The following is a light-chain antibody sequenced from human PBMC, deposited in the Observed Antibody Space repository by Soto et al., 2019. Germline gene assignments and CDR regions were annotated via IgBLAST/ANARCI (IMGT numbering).Light chain of an antibody. CDR3: QQYGSSLSMYT. CDR2: GAS. J-gene: IGKJ2*01. Sequence: EIVLTQSPGTLSLSPGERATLSCRASQSVSSSYLAWYQQKPGQAPRLLIYGASSRATGIPDRFSGSGSGTDFTLTISILEPEDFAVYYCQQYGSSLSMYTFGQGTKLEIK. V-gene: IGKV3-20*01. CDR1: QSVSSSY.